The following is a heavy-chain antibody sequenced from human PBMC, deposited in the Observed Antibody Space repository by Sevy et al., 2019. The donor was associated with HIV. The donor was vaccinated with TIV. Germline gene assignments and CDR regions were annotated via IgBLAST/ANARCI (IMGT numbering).Heavy chain of an antibody. Sequence: GGSLRLSCAASGFTFSSYSMNWVRRAPGKGLEWVSSISSSSSYTYYADSVKGRFTISRDNAKNSLYLQMNSLRAEDTAVYYCARVPDGYTTDAFDIWGQGTMVTVSS. D-gene: IGHD5-12*01. J-gene: IGHJ3*02. CDR3: ARVPDGYTTDAFDI. CDR2: ISSSSSYT. CDR1: GFTFSSYS. V-gene: IGHV3-21*01.